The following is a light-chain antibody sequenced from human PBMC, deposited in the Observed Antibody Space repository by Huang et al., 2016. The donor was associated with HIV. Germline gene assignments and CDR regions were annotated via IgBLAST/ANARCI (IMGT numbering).Light chain of an antibody. Sequence: EIVMTQSPVTLSVSPGERATLSCRTGQSVSTSVAWYQQTPGQAPRHLIYGASTRATGIPAKFTGSGSGTEFTLTISSLQSEDSAIYYCQQYNNWPLNFGGGTKVEIK. V-gene: IGKV3D-15*01. CDR3: QQYNNWPLN. CDR2: GAS. J-gene: IGKJ4*01. CDR1: QSVSTS.